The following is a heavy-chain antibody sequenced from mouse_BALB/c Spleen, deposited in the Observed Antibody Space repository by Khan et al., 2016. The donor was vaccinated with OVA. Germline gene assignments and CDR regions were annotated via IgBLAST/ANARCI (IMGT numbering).Heavy chain of an antibody. CDR1: GYSFTDYT. D-gene: IGHD1-2*01. Sequence: EVQLQQSGPELVKPGDSMKISCKASGYSFTDYTLNWVKQSHGKTLEWIGLINPYNGVSNYNQKFQGKATLTVDKSSSTAYMELLTLTSEDSAVYYCARSGYGGFAYWGQGTLVTVSA. CDR2: INPYNGVS. J-gene: IGHJ3*01. V-gene: IGHV1-18*01. CDR3: ARSGYGGFAY.